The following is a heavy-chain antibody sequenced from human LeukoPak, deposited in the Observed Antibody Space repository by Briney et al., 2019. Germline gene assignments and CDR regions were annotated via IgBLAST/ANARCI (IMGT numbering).Heavy chain of an antibody. CDR3: ARHTYYYDSSVLTIDAFDI. CDR2: MNPNSGNT. Sequence: ASVKVSCKASGYTFTSYDINWVRQATGQGLEWMGWMNPNSGNTGYAQKFQGRVTMTRNTSISTAYVELSSLRSEDTAVYYCARHTYYYDSSVLTIDAFDIWGQGTMVTVSS. CDR1: GYTFTSYD. J-gene: IGHJ3*02. D-gene: IGHD3-22*01. V-gene: IGHV1-8*01.